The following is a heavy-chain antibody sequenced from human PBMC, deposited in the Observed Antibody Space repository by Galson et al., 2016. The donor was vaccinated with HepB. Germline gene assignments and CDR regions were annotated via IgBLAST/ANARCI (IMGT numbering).Heavy chain of an antibody. CDR2: IASNRRTI. V-gene: IGHV3-48*01. D-gene: IGHD7-27*01. J-gene: IGHJ6*02. CDR1: GSTFSDYS. CDR3: ARAWGNYGMDV. Sequence: LRLSCAASGSTFSDYSMNWVRQAPGKGLEWVSYIASNRRTIYYADSARGRFTISRDNAKNSLYLQMNSLRAEDTAVYYCARAWGNYGMDVWGQGTTVTVAS.